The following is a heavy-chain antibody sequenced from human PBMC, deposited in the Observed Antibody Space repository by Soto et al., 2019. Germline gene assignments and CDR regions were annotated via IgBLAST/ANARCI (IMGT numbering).Heavy chain of an antibody. D-gene: IGHD5-18*01. J-gene: IGHJ4*02. V-gene: IGHV4-31*03. CDR3: AREYTYGSNFFDC. Sequence: QVQLQESGPGLVKPSQTLSLSCTVSGGSISSAAYYWSWIRQHPGKGLGWIGYISHSGSTYYTPSLKSGVIISADTSKNQFSLNLPSVTAADTAVYYCAREYTYGSNFFDCWGQGALVTVSS. CDR1: GGSISSAAYY. CDR2: ISHSGST.